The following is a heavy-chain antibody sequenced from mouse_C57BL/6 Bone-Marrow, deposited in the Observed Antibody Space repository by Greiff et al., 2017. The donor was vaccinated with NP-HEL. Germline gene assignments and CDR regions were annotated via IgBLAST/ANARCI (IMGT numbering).Heavy chain of an antibody. Sequence: QVQLQQPGAELVKPGASVKLSCKASGYTFTSYWMPWVKQRPGQGLEWIGMIHPNSGSTNYNEKFTSKATLTVDKSSSTAYMQLSSLTSEDSAVDYCASYYDYPYFDYCGQGTAPTVS. CDR2: IHPNSGST. CDR1: GYTFTSYW. V-gene: IGHV1-64*01. D-gene: IGHD2-4*01. J-gene: IGHJ2*01. CDR3: ASYYDYPYFDY.